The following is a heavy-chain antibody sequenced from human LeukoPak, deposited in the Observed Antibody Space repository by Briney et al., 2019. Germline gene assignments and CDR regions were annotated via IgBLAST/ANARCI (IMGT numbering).Heavy chain of an antibody. V-gene: IGHV3-48*04. D-gene: IGHD6-19*01. J-gene: IGHJ5*02. CDR2: ISSSSTTL. CDR1: GFTFSSYG. CDR3: AREGEQWSEPYNWFDP. Sequence: PGGSLRLSCAASGFTFSSYGMNWVRQAPGKGLEWISYISSSSTTLYYADSVKGRFTISRDNGRNSLYLQMNSLRVEDTAVYYCAREGEQWSEPYNWFDPWGQGTLVTVSS.